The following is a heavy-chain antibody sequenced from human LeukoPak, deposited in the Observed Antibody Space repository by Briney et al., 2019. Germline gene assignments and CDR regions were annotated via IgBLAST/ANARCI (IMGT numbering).Heavy chain of an antibody. CDR2: SSPYNGNT. V-gene: IGHV1-18*01. CDR1: GYTFTNYG. D-gene: IGHD4-17*01. Sequence: ASVKVSCKASGYTFTNYGITWVRQAPGQGLEWMGWSSPYNGNTNYPQKLQGRVTMTTDTSTSTAYMELRSRRSDDTALYYCATEGGWQPTDYGDHVYWGQGTLVTVSS. J-gene: IGHJ4*02. CDR3: ATEGGWQPTDYGDHVY.